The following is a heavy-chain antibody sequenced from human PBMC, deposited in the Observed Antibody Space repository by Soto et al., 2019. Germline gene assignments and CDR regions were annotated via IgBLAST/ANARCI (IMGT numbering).Heavy chain of an antibody. CDR3: AGGIGGATPANYSLDS. D-gene: IGHD2-21*01. Sequence: GASVKVSCKASGYTFTSYAMHWVRQAPGQRLEWMGWINAGNGKTKYSQNFQGRVTITRDTSASIVYMEVNSLRSEDTALYYCAGGIGGATPANYSLDSGGRETRVTVS. V-gene: IGHV1-3*01. CDR1: GYTFTSYA. CDR2: INAGNGKT. J-gene: IGHJ4*02.